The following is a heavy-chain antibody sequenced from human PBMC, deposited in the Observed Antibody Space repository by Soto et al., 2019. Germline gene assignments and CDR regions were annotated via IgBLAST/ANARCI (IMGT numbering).Heavy chain of an antibody. CDR2: ISYDGTNK. D-gene: IGHD3-16*01. V-gene: IGHV3-30-3*01. Sequence: GGSLRLSCAASGFTFSSYAVHWVRQAPGKGLEWMAVISYDGTNKYYADSVKGRFTISRDNSKNTLYLQMNSLRVEDTAVYYCARDGAGGVGITSGFDIWGQGTMVTVSS. CDR3: ARDGAGGVGITSGFDI. CDR1: GFTFSSYA. J-gene: IGHJ3*02.